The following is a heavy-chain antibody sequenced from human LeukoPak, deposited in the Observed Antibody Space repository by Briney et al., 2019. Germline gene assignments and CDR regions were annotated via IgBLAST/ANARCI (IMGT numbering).Heavy chain of an antibody. V-gene: IGHV3-48*03. CDR2: ISSSGSTI. Sequence: GGSLRLSCGASGFTFSSYEMNWVRQAPGKGLEWVSYISSSGSTIYYSDSVKGRFTISRDNAKNSLYLQMNSLRAEDTAVYYCARAYSGSYFSDFWGQGTLVTVSS. J-gene: IGHJ4*02. CDR3: ARAYSGSYFSDF. D-gene: IGHD1-26*01. CDR1: GFTFSSYE.